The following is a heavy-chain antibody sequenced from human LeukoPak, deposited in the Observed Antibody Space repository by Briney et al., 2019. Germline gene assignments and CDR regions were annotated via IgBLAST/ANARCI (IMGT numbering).Heavy chain of an antibody. CDR1: GFTFSSYW. CDR2: ISSDGSST. Sequence: GGSLRLSCAASGFTFSSYWMQWVRQAPGKGLVWISRISSDGSSTIYADSVKGRFTISKDNAKSTLYLQMSSLRADDAAVYYCARGCSGHSGVLDYWGQGILVTVSS. V-gene: IGHV3-74*01. CDR3: ARGCSGHSGVLDY. D-gene: IGHD2-15*01. J-gene: IGHJ4*02.